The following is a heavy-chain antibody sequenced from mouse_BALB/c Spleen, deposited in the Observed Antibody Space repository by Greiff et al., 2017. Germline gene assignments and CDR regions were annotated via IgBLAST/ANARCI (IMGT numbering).Heavy chain of an antibody. CDR2: INPSNGGT. V-gene: IGHV1S81*02. D-gene: IGHD2-2*01. CDR1: GYTFTSYY. CDR3: TRWGNSHLLWLRRNYAMDY. Sequence: QVQLQQSGAELVKPGASVKLSCKASGYTFTSYYMYWVKQRPGQGLEWIGEINPSNGGTNFNEKFKSKATLTVDKSSSTAYMQLSSLTSEDSAVYYCTRWGNSHLLWLRRNYAMDYWGQGTSVTVSS. J-gene: IGHJ4*01.